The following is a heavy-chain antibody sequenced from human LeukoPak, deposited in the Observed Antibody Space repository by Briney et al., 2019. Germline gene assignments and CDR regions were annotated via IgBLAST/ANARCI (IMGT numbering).Heavy chain of an antibody. V-gene: IGHV4-61*02. CDR3: ARGIVMVAQLGYYYYYMDV. CDR2: IYTSGST. D-gene: IGHD2-15*01. J-gene: IGHJ6*03. CDR1: GGSISSGSYY. Sequence: SETLSLTCTVSGGSISSGSYYWSWIRQPAGKGLEWIGRIYTSGSTNYNPSLKSRVTISVDTSKNQFSLKLSSVTAADTAVYYCARGIVMVAQLGYYYYYMDVWGKGTTVTISS.